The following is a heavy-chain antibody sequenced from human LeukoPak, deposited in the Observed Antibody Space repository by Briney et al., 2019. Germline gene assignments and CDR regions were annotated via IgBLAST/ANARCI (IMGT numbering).Heavy chain of an antibody. J-gene: IGHJ6*03. CDR1: GGTFSSYA. CDR3: ARTYTAAGMDYYYYYMDV. V-gene: IGHV1-69*05. CDR2: IIPIFGTA. D-gene: IGHD6-13*01. Sequence: SVKVSCKASGGTFSSYAISWVRQAPGQGLEWMGGIIPIFGTANYAQKFQGRVTITTDESTSTAYMELSSLRSEDTAVYYCARTYTAAGMDYYYYYMDVCGKGTTVTVSS.